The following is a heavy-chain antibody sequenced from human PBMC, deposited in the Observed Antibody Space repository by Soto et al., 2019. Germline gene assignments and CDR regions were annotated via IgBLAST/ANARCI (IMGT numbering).Heavy chain of an antibody. CDR1: GFTFSSYG. CDR2: IWYDGSNK. V-gene: IGHV3-33*01. CDR3: AIEYCSGGSCYFDY. D-gene: IGHD2-15*01. Sequence: PGGSLRLSCAASGFTFSSYGMHWVRQAPGKGLEWVAVIWYDGSNKYYADSVKGRFTISRDNSKNTLYLQMNSLRAEDTAVYYCAIEYCSGGSCYFDYWGQGTLVTVSS. J-gene: IGHJ4*02.